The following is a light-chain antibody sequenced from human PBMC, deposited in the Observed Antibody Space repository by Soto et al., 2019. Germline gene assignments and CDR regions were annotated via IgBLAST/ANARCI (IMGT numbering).Light chain of an antibody. Sequence: EIVMTQSPATLSVSPGARATLSCTASQSVSSSYLAWYQQKPGQAPRLLIYGASSRATGIPDRFSGSGSGTDFTLTISRLEPEDFAVYYCQQYGSSPRTFGQGTKVDI. CDR1: QSVSSSY. CDR3: QQYGSSPRT. J-gene: IGKJ1*01. V-gene: IGKV3-20*01. CDR2: GAS.